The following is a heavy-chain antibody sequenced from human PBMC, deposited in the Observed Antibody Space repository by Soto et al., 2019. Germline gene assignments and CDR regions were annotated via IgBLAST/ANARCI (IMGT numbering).Heavy chain of an antibody. V-gene: IGHV3-33*01. CDR1: GFTFSSYG. D-gene: IGHD6-13*01. CDR3: AITAIAAVDY. J-gene: IGHJ4*02. Sequence: QVQLVESGGGVVQPGRSLRLSCAASGFTFSSYGMHWVRQAPGKGLEWVAVIWYDGSNKYYADSVKGRFTITRDNYKNTLNMQMNSLRTDDRAVYCCAITAIAAVDYGGQGTLVTVSS. CDR2: IWYDGSNK.